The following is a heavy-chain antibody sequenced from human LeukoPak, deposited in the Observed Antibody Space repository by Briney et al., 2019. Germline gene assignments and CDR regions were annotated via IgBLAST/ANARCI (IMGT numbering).Heavy chain of an antibody. V-gene: IGHV4-30-4*08. CDR1: GGSISSGDYY. Sequence: TSETLSLTCTVSGGSISSGDYYWSWIRQPPGKGLEWIGYTYYSGSTYYNPSLKSRVTISVDTSKNQFSLKLSSVTAADTAVYYCARGAQRAAAGTDYWGQGTLVTVSS. CDR2: TYYSGST. D-gene: IGHD6-13*01. J-gene: IGHJ4*02. CDR3: ARGAQRAAAGTDY.